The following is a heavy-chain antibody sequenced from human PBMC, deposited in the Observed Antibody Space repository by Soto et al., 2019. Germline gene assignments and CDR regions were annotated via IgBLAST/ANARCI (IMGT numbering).Heavy chain of an antibody. CDR1: GGSISSTNW. J-gene: IGHJ4*02. CDR3: ARGQWLAFDY. CDR2: IYHSGST. Sequence: QVQLQESGPGLVKPSGTLSLTCAVSGGSISSTNWWSWVRQPPGKGLEWIGEIYHSGSTNSNPSLTSRVTMSVDKSKNQFSLILNSVTAADTAVYYCARGQWLAFDYWGQGTLVTVSS. D-gene: IGHD6-19*01. V-gene: IGHV4-4*02.